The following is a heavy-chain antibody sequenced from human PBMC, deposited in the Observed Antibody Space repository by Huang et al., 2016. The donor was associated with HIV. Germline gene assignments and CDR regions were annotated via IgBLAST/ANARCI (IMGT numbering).Heavy chain of an antibody. J-gene: IGHJ4*02. CDR1: ESSFSSFT. V-gene: IGHV3-21*02. D-gene: IGHD3-10*01. Sequence: EVQLVQSGGGPVKPGGSLRLSCSASESSFSSFTMTWVCQSPGKGVEWVSTISSSGNAINYADSVKGKGRLTVSRDNAKNSLYLHINSLRVDDTAIYYCATVGWKCGSDAHYFDYWGQGTLVTVSS. CDR3: ATVGWKCGSDAHYFDY. CDR2: ISSSGNAI.